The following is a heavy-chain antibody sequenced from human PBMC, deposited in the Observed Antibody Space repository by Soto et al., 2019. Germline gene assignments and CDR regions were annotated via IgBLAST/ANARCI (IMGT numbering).Heavy chain of an antibody. CDR1: GGSISSGGYS. V-gene: IGHV4-31*11. J-gene: IGHJ4*02. Sequence: SETLSLTCAVSGGSISSGGYSWSWIRQPPGKGLEWIGYIFYSGSTLYNPSLKSRLTISRDTSRNQFALKLNSVTAADTAVYYCARESPPASGDYSTHFDSWGQGTLVTVSS. CDR3: ARESPPASGDYSTHFDS. CDR2: IFYSGST. D-gene: IGHD2-21*01.